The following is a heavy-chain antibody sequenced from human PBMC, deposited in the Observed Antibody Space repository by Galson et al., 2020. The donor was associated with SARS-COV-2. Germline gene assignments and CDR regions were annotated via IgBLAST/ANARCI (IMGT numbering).Heavy chain of an antibody. V-gene: IGHV3-30*04. Sequence: GESLKISCAASGFTFSSYAMHWVRQAPGKGLEWVAVISYDGSNKYYADSVKGRFTISRDNSKNTLYLQMNSLRAEDTAVYYCARAGSGSYTWFDPWGQGTLVTVSS. J-gene: IGHJ5*02. CDR3: ARAGSGSYTWFDP. D-gene: IGHD1-26*01. CDR1: GFTFSSYA. CDR2: ISYDGSNK.